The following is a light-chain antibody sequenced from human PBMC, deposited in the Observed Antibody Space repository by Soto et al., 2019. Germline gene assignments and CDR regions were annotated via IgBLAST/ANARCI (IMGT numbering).Light chain of an antibody. CDR3: HHYGYGADT. V-gene: IGKV3-20*01. Sequence: LILTQSPGTLSLSPGERATLSCRASESVRNNSLAWYQQHPGQAPRLLIFGASSRATGIPDRFTGTGSGADFSLTISRLEPDDSAVYXCHHYGYGADTFGQGTKLEIK. CDR1: ESVRNNS. CDR2: GAS. J-gene: IGKJ2*01.